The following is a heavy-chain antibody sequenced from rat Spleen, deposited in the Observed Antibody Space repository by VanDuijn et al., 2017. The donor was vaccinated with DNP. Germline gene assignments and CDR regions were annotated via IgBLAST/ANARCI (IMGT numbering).Heavy chain of an antibody. CDR1: GFTFSDYY. CDR3: AKHDGTEGIDFDY. J-gene: IGHJ2*01. CDR2: ISYEGSST. Sequence: EVLLVESDGGLVQPGRSLKLSCAVSGFTFSDYYMAWVRQAPKKGLEWVASISYEGSSTYYGDSVKGRFTISRDNAKSSLSLQMDSLRSEDTATYYCAKHDGTEGIDFDYWGQGIMVTVSS. D-gene: IGHD1-11*01. V-gene: IGHV5-22*01.